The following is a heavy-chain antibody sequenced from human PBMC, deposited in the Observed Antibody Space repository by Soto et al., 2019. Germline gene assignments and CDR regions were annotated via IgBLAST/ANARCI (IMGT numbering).Heavy chain of an antibody. D-gene: IGHD3-3*01. CDR3: ARQHYDFWSGYWWFDP. V-gene: IGHV4-59*08. J-gene: IGHJ5*02. CDR2: IYYSGGT. CDR1: GVSLSSYY. Sequence: SETLSLTYSVAGVSLSSYYLILIRPPPGKGLEWIGYIYYSGGTNYNPSLKSRVTISVDTSKNQFSLKLSSVTAADTAVYYCARQHYDFWSGYWWFDPWGQGTLVTVSS.